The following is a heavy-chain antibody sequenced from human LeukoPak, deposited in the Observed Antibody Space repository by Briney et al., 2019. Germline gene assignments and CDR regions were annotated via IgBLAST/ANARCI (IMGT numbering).Heavy chain of an antibody. J-gene: IGHJ1*01. CDR1: GDSVSRSDSY. V-gene: IGHV4-39*01. Sequence: LTCTLFGDSVSRSDSYWDWIRQPRGKGLEWIWTIYYSGRTYYSPSLKSRVTLSVDMSNNQFSLTLSSVTAADTALYFCARRRYYDSSGYLEWGQGTLVTVSS. CDR2: IYYSGRT. CDR3: ARRRYYDSSGYLE. D-gene: IGHD3-22*01.